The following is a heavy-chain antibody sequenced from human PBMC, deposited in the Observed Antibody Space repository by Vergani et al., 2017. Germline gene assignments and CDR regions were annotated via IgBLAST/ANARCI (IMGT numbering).Heavy chain of an antibody. J-gene: IGHJ6*02. Sequence: QLQLQESGPGLVKPSETLSLTCTVSGSSISSSSYYWGWIRQPPGKGLEWIGSIYYSGSTYYNPSLKSRVTISVDTSKNQFSLKLSSVTAADTAVYYCARHLAYCGCDCYPYYYGMDVWGQGTTVTVSS. CDR3: ARHLAYCGCDCYPYYYGMDV. CDR1: GSSISSSSYY. CDR2: IYYSGST. V-gene: IGHV4-39*01. D-gene: IGHD2-21*02.